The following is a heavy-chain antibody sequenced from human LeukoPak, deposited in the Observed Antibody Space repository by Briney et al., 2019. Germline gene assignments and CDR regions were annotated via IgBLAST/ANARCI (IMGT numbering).Heavy chain of an antibody. J-gene: IGHJ3*02. D-gene: IGHD3-9*01. CDR3: ASSLSGSLYAYAFDI. Sequence: SVKVSCKASGGTFSSYAISWVRQAPGQGLEWMGRIIPILGIANYAQKFQGRVTITADKSTSTAYMELSSLRSEDTAVYYCASSLSGSLYAYAFDIWGQGTMVTVSS. CDR2: IIPILGIA. CDR1: GGTFSSYA. V-gene: IGHV1-69*04.